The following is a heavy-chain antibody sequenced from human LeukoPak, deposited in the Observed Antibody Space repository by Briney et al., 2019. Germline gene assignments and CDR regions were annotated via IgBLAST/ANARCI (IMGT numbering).Heavy chain of an antibody. D-gene: IGHD3-22*01. V-gene: IGHV3-23*01. CDR2: ISGSGGST. CDR3: ASEGPLWYWDSSGYGGLDI. J-gene: IGHJ3*02. Sequence: GGSLRLSCAASGFTFSSYAMSWVRQAPGKGLEWVSAISGSGGSTYYADSVKGRFTISRDNSKNTLYLQMNSLRAEDTAVYYCASEGPLWYWDSSGYGGLDIWGQGTMVTVSS. CDR1: GFTFSSYA.